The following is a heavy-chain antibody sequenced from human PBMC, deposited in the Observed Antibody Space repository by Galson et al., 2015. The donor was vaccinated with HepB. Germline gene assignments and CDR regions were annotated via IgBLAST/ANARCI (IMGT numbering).Heavy chain of an antibody. CDR1: GFTFDDFA. Sequence: SLRLSCAASGFTFDDFAMHWVRQAPGEGLEWVSLISWNGRSTYYSDSVKGRFTISRDDGKNSLYLQMNSLRPEDTAFYYCVRGLNVAPRTACEYWGQGTLVTVTS. D-gene: IGHD5-12*01. CDR2: ISWNGRST. V-gene: IGHV3-43D*03. J-gene: IGHJ4*02. CDR3: VRGLNVAPRTACEY.